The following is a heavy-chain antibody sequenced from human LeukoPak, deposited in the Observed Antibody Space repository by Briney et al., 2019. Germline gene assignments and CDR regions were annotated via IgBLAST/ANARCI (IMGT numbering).Heavy chain of an antibody. V-gene: IGHV3-53*01. CDR3: ARTRSGQGYFDY. CDR1: GFTVSSNY. J-gene: IGHJ4*02. D-gene: IGHD3-10*01. CDR2: IYSGGST. Sequence: GGSLRLSCAASGFTVSSNYMSWVRQAPGKGLEWVSVIYSGGSTYYADSVKGRFTISRDNSKNTLYLQMNSLRAEDTAVYYCARTRSGQGYFDYWGQGTLVTVSS.